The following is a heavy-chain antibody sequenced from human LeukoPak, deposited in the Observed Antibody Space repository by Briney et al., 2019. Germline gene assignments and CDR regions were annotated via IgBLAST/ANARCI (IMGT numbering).Heavy chain of an antibody. CDR3: ARQTPRGYSYGHFFDY. V-gene: IGHV1-2*02. CDR1: GYTFTGYY. J-gene: IGHJ4*02. Sequence: GASVKVSCKASGYTFTGYYMHWVRQAPGQGLEWMGWINPKSGGTNYAQKFQGRVTMTRDTSISTAYMEVSRLRSDDTAVYYCARQTPRGYSYGHFFDYWGQGTLVTVSS. D-gene: IGHD5-18*01. CDR2: INPKSGGT.